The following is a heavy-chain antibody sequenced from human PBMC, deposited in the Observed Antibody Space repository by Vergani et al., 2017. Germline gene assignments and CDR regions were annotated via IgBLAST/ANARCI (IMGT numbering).Heavy chain of an antibody. V-gene: IGHV3-30-3*01. D-gene: IGHD3-9*01. J-gene: IGHJ5*01. CDR1: GFTFSNFP. CDR3: ARARCIETCYMSNWLDS. Sequence: QVQLVESGGGVVQPGRSLRLSCAVSGFTFSNFPMHWVRQAPGKGLEWVAVISDDGNDKYYADSVRGRFTIARDNAQNTLYLQMNSLRVEDTCVYYCARARCIETCYMSNWLDSWGQGTLVTVSS. CDR2: ISDDGNDK.